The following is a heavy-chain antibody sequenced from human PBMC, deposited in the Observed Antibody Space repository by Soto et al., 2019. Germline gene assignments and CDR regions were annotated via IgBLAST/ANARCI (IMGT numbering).Heavy chain of an antibody. CDR3: ATADCCSGGSCLDYYYYYGMDV. D-gene: IGHD2-15*01. CDR1: GGTFSSYA. CDR2: IIPIFGTA. Sequence: QVQLVQSGAEVKKPGSSVKVSCKASGGTFSSYAISWVRQAPGQGLEWMGGIIPIFGTANYAQKFQGRVTITADESTSTAYMELSSLRSEDTAVYYCATADCCSGGSCLDYYYYYGMDVWGQGTTVTVSS. J-gene: IGHJ6*02. V-gene: IGHV1-69*01.